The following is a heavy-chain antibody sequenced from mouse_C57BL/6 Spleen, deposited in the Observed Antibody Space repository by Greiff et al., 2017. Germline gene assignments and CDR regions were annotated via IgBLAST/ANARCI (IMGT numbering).Heavy chain of an antibody. CDR3: ARGTVRYWYFDV. J-gene: IGHJ1*03. V-gene: IGHV1-69*01. CDR1: GYTFTSYW. D-gene: IGHD1-1*01. Sequence: QVQLQQPGAELVMPGASVKLSCKASGYTFTSYWMHWVKQRPGQGLEWIGEIDPSDSYTNYNQKFKGKSTLTVDKSSSTAYMQLSSLTSEDSAVYYCARGTVRYWYFDVWGTGTTVTVSS. CDR2: IDPSDSYT.